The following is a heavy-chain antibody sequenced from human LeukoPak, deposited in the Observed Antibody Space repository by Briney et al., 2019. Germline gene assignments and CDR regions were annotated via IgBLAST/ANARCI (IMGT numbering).Heavy chain of an antibody. D-gene: IGHD3-9*01. V-gene: IGHV4-39*01. CDR3: ARLLYFDWPPYFDY. CDR2: IYYSGIT. CDR1: GGSISSSSYY. Sequence: SETLSLTCTVSGGSISSSSYYWGCLRQPPGKGLEWIGIIYYSGITYYSASLKSRVTISVDTSKKQLSLKLGSVTAADTAVYYCARLLYFDWPPYFDYWRQGTLVTVSS. J-gene: IGHJ4*02.